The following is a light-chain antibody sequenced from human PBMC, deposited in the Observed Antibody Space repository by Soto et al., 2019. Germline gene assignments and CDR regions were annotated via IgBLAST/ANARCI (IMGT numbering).Light chain of an antibody. Sequence: SYELTQPPSVSVAPGKTARITCGGNNIGSKSVHWYQQKPGQAPVLVIYYDSDRPSGIPERFSGSNSGNTATLTISRVEAGDEADHYCQVWDSSSDPRGVFGTGTKVTVL. CDR2: YDS. V-gene: IGLV3-21*04. J-gene: IGLJ1*01. CDR1: NIGSKS. CDR3: QVWDSSSDPRGV.